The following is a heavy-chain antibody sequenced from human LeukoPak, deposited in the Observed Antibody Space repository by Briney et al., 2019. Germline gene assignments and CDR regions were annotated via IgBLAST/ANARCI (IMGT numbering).Heavy chain of an antibody. J-gene: IGHJ4*02. CDR1: GFTFSSYA. Sequence: GGSLRLSCAASGFTFSSYAMSWVRQAPGKGLEWVSAISGSGGSTYYADSVKGRFTISRDNSKNTLYLQMNSLRAEDTAVYYCAKDDPIVVVPAAIDADDYWGQGTLVTVSS. CDR3: AKDDPIVVVPAAIDADDY. CDR2: ISGSGGST. V-gene: IGHV3-23*01. D-gene: IGHD2-2*02.